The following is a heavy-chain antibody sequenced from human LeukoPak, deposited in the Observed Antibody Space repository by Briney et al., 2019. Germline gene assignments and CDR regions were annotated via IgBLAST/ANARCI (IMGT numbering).Heavy chain of an antibody. Sequence: GGSLRLSCAASGFTFSSYEMNWVRQAPGKGLEWVSYISSSGSTIYYADSVKGRFTISRDNAKNSLYLQMNSLRAEDTALYYCARDSPYYGSGSYYYFDYWGQGTLVTVSS. V-gene: IGHV3-48*03. CDR1: GFTFSSYE. CDR2: ISSSGSTI. D-gene: IGHD3-10*01. CDR3: ARDSPYYGSGSYYYFDY. J-gene: IGHJ4*02.